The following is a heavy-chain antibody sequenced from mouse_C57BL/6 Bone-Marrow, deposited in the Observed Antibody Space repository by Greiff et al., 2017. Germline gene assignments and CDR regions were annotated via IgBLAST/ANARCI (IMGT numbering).Heavy chain of an antibody. CDR3: ARGYYGSFYYFDY. CDR1: GYTFTDYN. CDR2: INPNNGGT. J-gene: IGHJ2*01. Sequence: DVKLQESGPELVKPGASVKMSCKASGYTFTDYNMHWVKQSHGQSLEWIGYINPNNGGTSYNQKFKGKATLTVNKSSSTAYMELRSLTSEDSAVYYCARGYYGSFYYFDYWGQGTTLTVSS. V-gene: IGHV1-22*01. D-gene: IGHD1-1*01.